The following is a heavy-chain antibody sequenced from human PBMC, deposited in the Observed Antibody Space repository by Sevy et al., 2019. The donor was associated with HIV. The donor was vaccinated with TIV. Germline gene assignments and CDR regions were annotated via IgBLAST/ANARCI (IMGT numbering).Heavy chain of an antibody. CDR3: AGGAGWLSVY. Sequence: GGSLRLSCAASRFTFSSSGLHWVRQAPGKGLEWVALIRYDGINKYYADSVKGRFTISRDISKSTLYLQMDSLRPEDTAVYYCAGGAGWLSVYWGQGTLVTVSS. CDR2: IRYDGINK. V-gene: IGHV3-30*02. D-gene: IGHD6-19*01. J-gene: IGHJ4*02. CDR1: RFTFSSSG.